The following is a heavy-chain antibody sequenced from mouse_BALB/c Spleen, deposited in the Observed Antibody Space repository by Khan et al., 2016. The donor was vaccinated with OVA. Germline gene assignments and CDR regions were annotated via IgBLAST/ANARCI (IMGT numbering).Heavy chain of an antibody. CDR2: ITYSGNI. D-gene: IGHD1-1*01. Sequence: EVKLLESGPSLVKPSQTLSLTCSVTGDSITSGFWNWIRKFPGNKFEYLGYITYSGNIYYNPSLKSRISITRDTSKSQYYLQLNSVTTEDTATYYCARSYGSWAMDYWGQGTTLTVSS. CDR3: ARSYGSWAMDY. V-gene: IGHV3-8*02. J-gene: IGHJ2*01. CDR1: GDSITSGF.